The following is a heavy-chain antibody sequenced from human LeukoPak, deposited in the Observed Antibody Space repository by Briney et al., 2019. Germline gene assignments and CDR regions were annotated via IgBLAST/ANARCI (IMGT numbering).Heavy chain of an antibody. CDR3: AKDQLEPPQRDGGPNWFDP. V-gene: IGHV3-48*03. CDR2: ISSRGTSI. J-gene: IGHJ5*02. CDR1: GFTFNTFE. D-gene: IGHD1-14*01. Sequence: PGGSLRLSCVASGFTFNTFEMNWVRQAPGKGLEWISYISSRGTSIYYADSVKGRFTISRDNSKNTLYLQMNSLRAEDTAVYYCAKDQLEPPQRDGGPNWFDPWGQGTLVTVSS.